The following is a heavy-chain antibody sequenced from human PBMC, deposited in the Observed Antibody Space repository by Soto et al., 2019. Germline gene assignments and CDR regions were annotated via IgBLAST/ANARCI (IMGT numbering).Heavy chain of an antibody. Sequence: EVQLLESARGRVQPGGSLRLSCAASGFTFSSYAMSWVRQAPGKGLEWVSAISGSGGSTYYADSVKGRFTISRDNSKNTLYLQRNSLRAEDTAVYYCAKDGWSQLRWVYFDYWGQGTLVTVSS. D-gene: IGHD2-2*01. CDR3: AKDGWSQLRWVYFDY. CDR1: GFTFSSYA. J-gene: IGHJ4*02. V-gene: IGHV3-23*01. CDR2: ISGSGGST.